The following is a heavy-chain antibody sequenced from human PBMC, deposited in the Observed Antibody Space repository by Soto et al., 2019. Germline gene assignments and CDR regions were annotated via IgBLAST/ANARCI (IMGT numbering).Heavy chain of an antibody. J-gene: IGHJ4*02. CDR3: ARETHFIDY. Sequence: VQLVESGGDLVQPGGSLRLSCAASGFPFSSYEMNWVSQAPGKGLEWVSYISSTGTSMDYADSVKGLFAISRDNAKNSLFLQLNSLGDEDTAVYYCARETHFIDYWGQGTLVSVSA. CDR2: ISSTGTSM. V-gene: IGHV3-48*03. CDR1: GFPFSSYE.